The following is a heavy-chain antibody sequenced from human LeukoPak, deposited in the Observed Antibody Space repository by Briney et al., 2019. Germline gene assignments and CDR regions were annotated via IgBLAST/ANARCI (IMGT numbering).Heavy chain of an antibody. CDR1: GFTFSSYA. J-gene: IGHJ3*02. V-gene: IGHV3-30-3*01. CDR2: ISYDGSNK. CDR3: ARAPGIAAAGGAFDI. Sequence: PGGSLRLSCAASGFTFSSYAMRWVRQAPGKGLEWVAVISYDGSNKYYADSVKGRFTISRDNSKNTLYLQMNSLRAEDTAVYYCARAPGIAAAGGAFDIWGQGTMVTVSS. D-gene: IGHD6-13*01.